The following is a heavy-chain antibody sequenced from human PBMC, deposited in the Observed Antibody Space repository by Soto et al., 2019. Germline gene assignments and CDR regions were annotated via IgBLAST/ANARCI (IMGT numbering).Heavy chain of an antibody. CDR1: GYTFTSYA. J-gene: IGHJ5*02. V-gene: IGHV1-3*01. Sequence: GASVKVSCKASGYTFTSYAMHWVRQAPGQRLEWMGWINAGNGNTKYSQKFRGRVTITRDTSASTAYMELSSLRSEDTAVYYCARDFAAAGIVLNWFDPWGQGTLVTISS. CDR2: INAGNGNT. D-gene: IGHD6-13*01. CDR3: ARDFAAAGIVLNWFDP.